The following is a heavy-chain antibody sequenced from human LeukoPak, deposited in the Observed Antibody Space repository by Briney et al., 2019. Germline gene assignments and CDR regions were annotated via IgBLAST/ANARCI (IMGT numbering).Heavy chain of an antibody. J-gene: IGHJ5*02. CDR3: VKDSFHLGSGWYEFDP. CDR2: ISSNGGST. D-gene: IGHD6-19*01. Sequence: PGGSLRLSCSASGFTFSSYAMHWVRQAPGKGLEYVSAISSNGGSTYYADSVKGRFTISRDNSKNTLYLQMSSLRAEDTAGYYCVKDSFHLGSGWYEFDPWGQGTLVTVSS. CDR1: GFTFSSYA. V-gene: IGHV3-64D*06.